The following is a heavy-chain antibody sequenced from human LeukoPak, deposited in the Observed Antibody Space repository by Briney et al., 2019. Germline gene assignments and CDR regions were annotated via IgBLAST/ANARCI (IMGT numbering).Heavy chain of an antibody. CDR2: IWYDGSNK. CDR3: ARETYSSFDS. D-gene: IGHD6-13*01. V-gene: IGHV3-30*19. Sequence: PGRSLRLSCAASGFTFSSYGMHWVRQAPGKGLEWVAVIWYDGSNKYFADSVKGRFTISRDNSKNTLYLQMNSLRAEDAAVYYCARETYSSFDSWGQGTLVTVSS. J-gene: IGHJ4*02. CDR1: GFTFSSYG.